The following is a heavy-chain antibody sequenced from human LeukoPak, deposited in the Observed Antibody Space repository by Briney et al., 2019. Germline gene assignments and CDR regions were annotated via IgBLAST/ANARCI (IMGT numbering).Heavy chain of an antibody. Sequence: GGSLRLSCAASGFTFSSYAMSWVRQAPGKGLEWVSSISGSGGSTYYAGSVKGRFTISRDNSQNTLYLQMNSLTAEDTAVYFCAKDVEIFGVVPNPHFDYWGQGTLVTVSS. CDR1: GFTFSSYA. CDR3: AKDVEIFGVVPNPHFDY. D-gene: IGHD3-3*01. CDR2: ISGSGGST. V-gene: IGHV3-23*01. J-gene: IGHJ4*02.